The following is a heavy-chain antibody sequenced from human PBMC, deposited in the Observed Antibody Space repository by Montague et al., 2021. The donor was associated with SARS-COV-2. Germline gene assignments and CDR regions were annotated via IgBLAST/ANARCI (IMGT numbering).Heavy chain of an antibody. J-gene: IGHJ4*02. Sequence: YYDYAVSVKSRMTISPDTSKNQFSLQLSSVTPQDRAVYYCARDTRYSLSWAFDYWGQGTLVTVAS. V-gene: IGHV6-1*01. CDR3: ARDTRYSLSWAFDY. D-gene: IGHD5-12*01. CDR2: YY.